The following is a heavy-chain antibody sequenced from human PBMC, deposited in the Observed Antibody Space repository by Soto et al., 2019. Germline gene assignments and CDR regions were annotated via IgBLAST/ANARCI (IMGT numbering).Heavy chain of an antibody. CDR1: GYTFTSYD. CDR2: MNPNSGNT. J-gene: IGHJ4*02. CDR3: ARGPKVTTDFDY. V-gene: IGHV1-8*01. Sequence: SGVEVKKPGASVKVSCKASGYTFTSYDINWVRQATGQGLEWMGWMNPNSGNTGYAQKFQGRVTMTRNTSISTAYMELSSLRSEDTAVYYCARGPKVTTDFDYWGQGTLVTVSS. D-gene: IGHD4-4*01.